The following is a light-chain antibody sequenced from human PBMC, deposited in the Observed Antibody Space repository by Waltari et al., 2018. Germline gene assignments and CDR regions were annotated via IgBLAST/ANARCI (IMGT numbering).Light chain of an antibody. J-gene: IGKJ1*01. CDR3: MQGTHWPPWT. CDR2: KVS. V-gene: IGKV2-30*02. Sequence: SLVHSDGGTYLNGCEKSPGQAARRLIYKVSNRDSGVPVRFSGSGSGTDVTLKISRVEAEDVGVYYGMQGTHWPPWTFGQGTKVEIK. CDR1: SLVHSDGGTY.